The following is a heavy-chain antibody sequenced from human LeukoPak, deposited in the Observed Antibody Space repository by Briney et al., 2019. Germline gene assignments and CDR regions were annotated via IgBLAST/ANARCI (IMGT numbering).Heavy chain of an antibody. CDR1: GYSINSGYY. D-gene: IGHD6-19*01. V-gene: IGHV4-38-2*02. CDR2: IYHSGTT. J-gene: IGHJ4*02. Sequence: SETLSLTCTVSGYSINSGYYGGWIRQPPGKGLEWIGSIYHSGTTYYNPSLKSRVTISVDTSKNQFSLKLSSVTAADTAIYYCARADIAVAGTNFDYWGQGTLVTVSS. CDR3: ARADIAVAGTNFDY.